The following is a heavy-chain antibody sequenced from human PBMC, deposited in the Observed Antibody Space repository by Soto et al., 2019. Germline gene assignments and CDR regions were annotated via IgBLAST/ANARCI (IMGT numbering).Heavy chain of an antibody. J-gene: IGHJ4*02. D-gene: IGHD3-22*01. V-gene: IGHV4-61*01. CDR3: ARDRSYDSSGFHFDS. Sequence: SETLSLTCTVSGGSVSSGSYYWSWIRQPPGKGLEWIGYIYYSGSTNYNPSLKSRVTISVDTSKNQFSLKLSSVTAADTAVYYSARDRSYDSSGFHFDSWGQGTLVTVSS. CDR2: IYYSGST. CDR1: GGSVSSGSYY.